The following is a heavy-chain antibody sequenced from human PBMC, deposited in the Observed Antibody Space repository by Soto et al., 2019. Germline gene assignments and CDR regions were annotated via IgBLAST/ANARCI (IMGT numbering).Heavy chain of an antibody. CDR1: GYTFTNYG. V-gene: IGHV1-18*04. D-gene: IGHD1-1*01. J-gene: IGHJ6*03. CDR2: ISIENGGT. Sequence: QVQLVQSGGELKKSGASVKVSCKASGYTFTNYGISWVRQAPGQGLEWMAWISIENGGTNFAQKFHGRVTLTTDTFTMKINMALTDLRADDKSVYDCARRATVHNSHYDMDVWSKWTTVTVSS. CDR3: ARRATVHNSHYDMDV.